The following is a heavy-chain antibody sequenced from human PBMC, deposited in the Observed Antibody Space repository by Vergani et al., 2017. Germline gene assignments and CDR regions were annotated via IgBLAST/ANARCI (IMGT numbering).Heavy chain of an antibody. V-gene: IGHV4-30-4*08. CDR3: ARDRVVREDFDY. CDR1: GGSISSGYYY. Sequence: QVQLQESGPGLVKPSQTLSLTCTVSGGSISSGYYYWNWLRQPPGKGLEWIEYIYYSGSTYYNPSLKSRCTISVDTSKNQFSLKLRSVTAADTAVYYCARDRVVREDFDYWGQGTLVTVSS. D-gene: IGHD3-10*01. J-gene: IGHJ4*02. CDR2: IYYSGST.